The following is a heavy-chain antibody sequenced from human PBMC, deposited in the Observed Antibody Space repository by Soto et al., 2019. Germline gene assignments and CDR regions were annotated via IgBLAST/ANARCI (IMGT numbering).Heavy chain of an antibody. CDR2: IIPIFGTA. CDR1: GGTFSIYA. J-gene: IGHJ3*02. D-gene: IGHD3-9*01. V-gene: IGHV1-69*01. CDR3: AXDQMVGLYFDWIHDAFES. Sequence: EASVKVSCTASGGTFSIYAISWLRRAPGQGLEWMGGIIPIFGTANXAXKFXGXVTIXADESTXTAYMELSSLRSEDTAVYYCAXDQMVGLYFDWIHDAFESWGPGTMVTVS.